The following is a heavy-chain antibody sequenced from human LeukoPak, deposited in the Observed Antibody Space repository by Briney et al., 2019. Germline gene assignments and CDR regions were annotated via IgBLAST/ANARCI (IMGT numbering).Heavy chain of an antibody. D-gene: IGHD3-22*01. CDR2: IVDTGDST. CDR1: GFTFSSYA. Sequence: GGSLRLSCAASGFTFSSYAMSWVRQAPGKGLEWVSTIVDTGDSTFYADSVRGRFTISRDNSKNTLFLQMNSLRAEDTALYYCAKGSSGYFVDLWGQGTLVTVSS. J-gene: IGHJ5*02. CDR3: AKGSSGYFVDL. V-gene: IGHV3-23*01.